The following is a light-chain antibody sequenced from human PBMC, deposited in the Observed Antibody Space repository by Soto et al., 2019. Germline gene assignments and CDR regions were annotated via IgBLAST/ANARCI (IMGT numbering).Light chain of an antibody. Sequence: QSVLTQPRSVSGSPGQSVTISCTGTSSDVGGYNYVSWYQQHPGKAPKLMIYDVSKRPSGVPDRFSGSKSGNTASLTISGLQVEDEADYSCCSYAGSSTYVFVTGTKVPVL. CDR2: DVS. V-gene: IGLV2-11*01. CDR3: CSYAGSSTYV. CDR1: SSDVGGYNY. J-gene: IGLJ1*01.